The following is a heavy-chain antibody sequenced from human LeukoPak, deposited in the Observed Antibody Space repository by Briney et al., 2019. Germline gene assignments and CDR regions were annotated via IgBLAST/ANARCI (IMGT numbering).Heavy chain of an antibody. J-gene: IGHJ4*02. D-gene: IGHD3-16*02. Sequence: ASVKVSCKTSGYTFTNFGISWVRQAPGQGPEWMGWISGYNGNTKYAKNFQDRLKMTTDTSTTTAYMELRSLTPDDTGVYYCARAGVNIGGIIVNSLDSRGQGTLVTVSS. CDR2: ISGYNGNT. CDR3: ARAGVNIGGIIVNSLDS. CDR1: GYTFTNFG. V-gene: IGHV1-18*01.